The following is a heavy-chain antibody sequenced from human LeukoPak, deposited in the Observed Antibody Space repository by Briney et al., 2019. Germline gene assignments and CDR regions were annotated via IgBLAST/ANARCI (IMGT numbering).Heavy chain of an antibody. V-gene: IGHV3-33*01. Sequence: PPGGSLRLSCAASGFTFSSYGMHWVRQAPGKGLEWVAVIWYDGSNKYYADSVKGRFTISRGNSKNTLYLQMNSLRAEDTAVYYCARGLLEYSSSSGWFDPWGQGTLVTVSS. CDR3: ARGLLEYSSSSGWFDP. CDR1: GFTFSSYG. J-gene: IGHJ5*02. CDR2: IWYDGSNK. D-gene: IGHD6-6*01.